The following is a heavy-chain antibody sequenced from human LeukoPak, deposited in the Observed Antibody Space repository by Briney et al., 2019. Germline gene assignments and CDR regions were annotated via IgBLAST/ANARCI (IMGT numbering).Heavy chain of an antibody. CDR3: GRWGVNAGLDS. D-gene: IGHD3-10*01. Sequence: PGGSLRLSCAASGFTFSSYWMHWVRQVPGKGLEWVANINPSGSDKYTVSKDNAKNSVYLQMNSLRVEDTGIYYCGRWGVNAGLDSWGQGTLVSVSA. J-gene: IGHJ5*01. CDR2: INPSGSDK. V-gene: IGHV3-7*01. CDR1: GFTFSSYW.